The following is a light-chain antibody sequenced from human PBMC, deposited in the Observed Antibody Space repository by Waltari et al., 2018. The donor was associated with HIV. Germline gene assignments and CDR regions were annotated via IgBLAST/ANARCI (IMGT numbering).Light chain of an antibody. V-gene: IGLV1-47*01. Sequence: QSLLTQPPSASGTPGPRVTIPCSGSCSTIGRTYLYWYQQLPGTTPKLLIYRNNQRPSGVPDRFSGSKSGTSASLAISGLRSEDEADYYCAAWDASLSGNWVFGGGTKLTVL. J-gene: IGLJ3*02. CDR1: CSTIGRTY. CDR3: AAWDASLSGNWV. CDR2: RNN.